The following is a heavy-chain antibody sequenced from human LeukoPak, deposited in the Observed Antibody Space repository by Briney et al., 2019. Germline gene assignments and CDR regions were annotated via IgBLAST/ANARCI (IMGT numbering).Heavy chain of an antibody. Sequence: GGSLTLSWAASGFTFSSYWMSWVRQAPGEGLAWVANIKQDGSEKYYVDSVKGRSTTSRDNAKKSLYLQMNSLRAEDTAVYYCAKDSGLRQYYSYYYMDVWGKGTTVSVSS. J-gene: IGHJ6*03. CDR2: IKQDGSEK. CDR1: GFTFSSYW. CDR3: AKDSGLRQYYSYYYMDV. V-gene: IGHV3-7*01. D-gene: IGHD3-10*01.